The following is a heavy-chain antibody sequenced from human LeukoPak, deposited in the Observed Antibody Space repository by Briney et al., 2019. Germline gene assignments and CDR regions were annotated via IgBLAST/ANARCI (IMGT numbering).Heavy chain of an antibody. CDR2: MNPNSGNT. D-gene: IGHD4-23*01. Sequence: ASLKVSSKASGYTFTSYDINWVRQAPGQGLEWMGWMNPNSGNTGYAQKFQGRVTMTRNTSISTAYMELSRLRSEDTAVYYCARGNYGGNSLMFDLWGQGTLVTVSS. CDR3: ARGNYGGNSLMFDL. J-gene: IGHJ5*02. CDR1: GYTFTSYD. V-gene: IGHV1-8*01.